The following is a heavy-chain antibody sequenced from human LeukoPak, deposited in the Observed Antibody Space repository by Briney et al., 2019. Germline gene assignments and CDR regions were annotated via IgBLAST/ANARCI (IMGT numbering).Heavy chain of an antibody. CDR1: GDSVSSNSVT. V-gene: IGHV6-1*01. CDR3: ALYYYYYGMDV. CDR2: TYYRSTWYN. Sequence: SQTLSLTCAISGDSVSSNSVTWNWIRQSPSRGLEWLGRTYYRSTWYNDYAVSVRGRITINPDTSKNQFSLQLNSVTPEDTAVYYCALYYYYYGMDVWGQGTTVTVSS. J-gene: IGHJ6*02.